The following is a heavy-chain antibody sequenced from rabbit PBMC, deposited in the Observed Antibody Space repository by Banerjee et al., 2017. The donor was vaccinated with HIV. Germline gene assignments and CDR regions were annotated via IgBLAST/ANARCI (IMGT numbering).Heavy chain of an antibody. V-gene: IGHV1S45*01. CDR1: GFDFSTNT. Sequence: QEQLEESGGDLVKPGASLTLTCTASGFDFSTNTMCWVRQAPGKGLEWIACIHTGNDNTYYASWAKGRFTISKTSSTTVPLQMTSLTAADTATYFCASRGVSSDAYKLWGPGTLVTVS. CDR2: IHTGNDNT. J-gene: IGHJ4*01. D-gene: IGHD1-1*01. CDR3: ASRGVSSDAYKL.